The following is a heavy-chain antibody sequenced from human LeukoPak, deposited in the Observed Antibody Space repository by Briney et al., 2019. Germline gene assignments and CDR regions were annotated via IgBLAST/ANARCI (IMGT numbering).Heavy chain of an antibody. Sequence: SETLSLTCTVSGGSISSYYWSWIRQPPGKGLEWIGEINHSGSTNYNPSLKSRVTISVDTSKNQFSLKLSSVTAADTAVYYCARHGTVAYYYDSSGYYSGWFDPWGQGTLVTVSS. J-gene: IGHJ5*02. D-gene: IGHD3-22*01. CDR1: GGSISSYY. V-gene: IGHV4-34*01. CDR3: ARHGTVAYYYDSSGYYSGWFDP. CDR2: INHSGST.